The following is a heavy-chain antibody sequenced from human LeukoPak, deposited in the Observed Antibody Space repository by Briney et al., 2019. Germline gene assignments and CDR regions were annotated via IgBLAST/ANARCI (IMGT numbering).Heavy chain of an antibody. J-gene: IGHJ4*02. Sequence: ASVKVSCKAFGYTFTNYYMHWVRQAPGQGLEWMGMINPSGGSTSYTQKFQGRVTMTRDTSTSTVYMEMSSLRSGDTAVYYCARDGGVGATDYWGQGTLVTVSS. CDR2: INPSGGST. V-gene: IGHV1-46*01. CDR3: ARDGGVGATDY. CDR1: GYTFTNYY. D-gene: IGHD1-26*01.